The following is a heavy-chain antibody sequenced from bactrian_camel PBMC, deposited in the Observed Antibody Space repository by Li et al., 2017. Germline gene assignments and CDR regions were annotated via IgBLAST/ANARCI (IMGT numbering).Heavy chain of an antibody. CDR3: AASESWRLVWASLSENDFDY. V-gene: IGHV3S9*01. Sequence: VQLVESGGGSVQAGGSLKLSCAASADAGTRLCMGWFRQVPGKGREEVATIGTEGTPWYIDSVKDRFAISQDNAKNTVYLQMNSLKPEDTAMYYCAASESWRLVWASLSENDFDYWGQGTQVTVS. CDR2: IGTEGTP. J-gene: IGHJ6*01. D-gene: IGHD1*01. CDR1: ADAGTRLC.